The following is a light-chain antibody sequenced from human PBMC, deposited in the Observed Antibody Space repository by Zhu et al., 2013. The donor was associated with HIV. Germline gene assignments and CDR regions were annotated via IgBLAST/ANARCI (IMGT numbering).Light chain of an antibody. J-gene: IGKJ2*01. CDR3: QQYNSFPFT. CDR2: RAS. Sequence: DIQMTQSPSTLSASVGDRVTITCRASQSVNSWLAWYQQKPGKAPKVLVYRASNLESGVPSRFSGSGSGTEFTLTISSLQSDDFAAYYCQQYNSFPFTFGQGTKLDIK. V-gene: IGKV1-5*03. CDR1: QSVNSW.